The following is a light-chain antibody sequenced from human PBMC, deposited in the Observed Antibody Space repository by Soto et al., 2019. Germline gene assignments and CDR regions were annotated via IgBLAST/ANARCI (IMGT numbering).Light chain of an antibody. V-gene: IGKV1-39*01. J-gene: IGKJ2*01. CDR1: QSIGDS. Sequence: DIQLTQSPSSLSASAGDRVTITCRASQSIGDSLNWYRQKAGKAPELLIFTASVLHGGVPSRFSGSVSGTDFALTISSLQPEDLATYYCQQSDSSPYTFGQGTKLEIK. CDR2: TAS. CDR3: QQSDSSPYT.